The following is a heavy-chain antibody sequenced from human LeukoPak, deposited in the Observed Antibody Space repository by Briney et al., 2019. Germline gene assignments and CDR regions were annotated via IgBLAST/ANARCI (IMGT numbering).Heavy chain of an antibody. CDR2: INPSGGST. Sequence: GASVKVSCKASGYTFTSYYIHWVRQAPGQGLEWMGIINPSGGSTYAQKFQGRVRVTLTRDTSTTIVYMELSSLRSDDTAVYYCARDDSSGYRRLDPWGQGTLVTVSS. CDR1: GYTFTSYY. D-gene: IGHD3-22*01. J-gene: IGHJ5*02. CDR3: ARDDSSGYRRLDP. V-gene: IGHV1-46*01.